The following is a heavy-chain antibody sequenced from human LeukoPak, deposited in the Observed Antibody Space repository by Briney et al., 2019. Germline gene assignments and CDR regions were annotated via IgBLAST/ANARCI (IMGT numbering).Heavy chain of an antibody. CDR2: INSDGSST. Sequence: GGSLRLSCAASGFTFSSYWMHWVRQAPGKGLVWVSRINSDGSSTGYADSVKGRFTISRDNAKNTLYLQMNSLRAEDTAVYYCARVGASYGGAHDYWGQGTLVTVSS. D-gene: IGHD4-23*01. CDR3: ARVGASYGGAHDY. CDR1: GFTFSSYW. V-gene: IGHV3-74*01. J-gene: IGHJ4*02.